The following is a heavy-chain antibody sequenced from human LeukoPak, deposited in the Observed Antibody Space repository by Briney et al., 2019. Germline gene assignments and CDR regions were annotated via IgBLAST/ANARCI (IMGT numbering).Heavy chain of an antibody. J-gene: IGHJ6*04. CDR1: GFTFSGYS. V-gene: IGHV3-48*04. D-gene: IGHD3-10*02. CDR2: ISSSSNKI. Sequence: GGSLRLSCAASGFTFSGYSMNWVRQAPGKGLEWVSYISSSSNKIYYVDSVKGRFTTSRDNAKNSLYLQMNSLRAEDTAVYYCAELGITMIGGVWGKGTTVTISS. CDR3: AELGITMIGGV.